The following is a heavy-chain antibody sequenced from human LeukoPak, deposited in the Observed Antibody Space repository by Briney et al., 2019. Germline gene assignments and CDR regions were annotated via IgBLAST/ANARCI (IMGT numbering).Heavy chain of an antibody. J-gene: IGHJ4*02. CDR2: IKQDGSEK. V-gene: IGHV3-7*01. CDR3: ARGGPLDY. Sequence: PGGSLRLSCAASGFTFSTYSMNWVRQAPGKGLEWVANIKQDGSEKYYVDSVKGRFTISRDNAKNSLYLQMNSLRAEDTAVYYCARGGPLDYWGQGTLVIVSS. CDR1: GFTFSTYS.